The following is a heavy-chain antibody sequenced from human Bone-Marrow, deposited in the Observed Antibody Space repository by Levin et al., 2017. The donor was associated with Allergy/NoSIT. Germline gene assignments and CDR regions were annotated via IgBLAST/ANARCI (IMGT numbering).Heavy chain of an antibody. CDR3: ARHPGQSLAAFDY. J-gene: IGHJ4*02. CDR2: IYYSGST. V-gene: IGHV4-39*01. CDR1: GGSISSSSYY. Sequence: SETLSLTCTVSGGSISSSSYYWGWIRQPPGKGLEWIGSIYYSGSTYYNPSLKSRVTISVDTSKNQFSLKLSSVTAADTAVYYCARHPGQSLAAFDYCGQGTLVTVSS.